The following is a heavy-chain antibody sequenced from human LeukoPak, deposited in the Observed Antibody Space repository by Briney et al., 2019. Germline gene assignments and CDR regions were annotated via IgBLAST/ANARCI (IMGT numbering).Heavy chain of an antibody. D-gene: IGHD6-13*01. J-gene: IGHJ4*02. CDR2: ISSSSSYI. V-gene: IGHV3-21*01. CDR1: GFTFSSYS. CDR3: ARDLGSGSSWYYFDY. Sequence: PGGSLRLSCAASGFTFSSYSMNWVRQAPGKWPEWDSSISSSSSYIYYADSVKGRFIISRDNAKNSLYLQMNSLRAEDTAVYYCARDLGSGSSWYYFDYWGQGTLVTVSS.